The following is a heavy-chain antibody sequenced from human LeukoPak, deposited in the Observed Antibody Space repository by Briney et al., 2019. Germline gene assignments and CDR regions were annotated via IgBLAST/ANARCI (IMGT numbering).Heavy chain of an antibody. D-gene: IGHD6-13*01. CDR1: GFTFSSHA. CDR2: ISSNGGST. V-gene: IGHV3-64D*06. CDR3: VKDPAYSSSWLKAAYSQH. Sequence: GGSLRLSCSASGFTFSSHAMHWVRQAPGKGLEYVSAISSNGGSTYYADFVKGRFTISRDNSKNTLYLQMSSLRAEDTAVYYCVKDPAYSSSWLKAAYSQHWGQGTLVTVSS. J-gene: IGHJ1*01.